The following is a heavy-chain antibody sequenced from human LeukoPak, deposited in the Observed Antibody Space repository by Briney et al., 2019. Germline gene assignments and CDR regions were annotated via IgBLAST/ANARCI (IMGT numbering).Heavy chain of an antibody. J-gene: IGHJ4*02. CDR3: ARDLSLWFGELNIDY. V-gene: IGHV4-59*01. CDR1: GGSISSYY. CDR2: IYYSGST. D-gene: IGHD3-10*01. Sequence: SETLSLTCTVSGGSISSYYWSWIRQPPGKGLEWIGYIYYSGSTNYNPSLKSRVTISVDTSKNQFSLKLSSVTAADTAVYYCARDLSLWFGELNIDYWGQGTLVTVSS.